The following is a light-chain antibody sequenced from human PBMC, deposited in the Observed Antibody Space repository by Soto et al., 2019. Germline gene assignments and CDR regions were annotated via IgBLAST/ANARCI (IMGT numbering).Light chain of an antibody. CDR2: DAS. Sequence: DIYMAQSPSSLSASVGDRVTITCQASEDITNYLNWYQQKPGKAPKLLIYDASSLETGVPLRFTGGGSGTNFTFTISGVQPEDIASYYCQQYGNLPLTFGQGTMVEFK. J-gene: IGKJ2*01. V-gene: IGKV1-33*01. CDR1: EDITNY. CDR3: QQYGNLPLT.